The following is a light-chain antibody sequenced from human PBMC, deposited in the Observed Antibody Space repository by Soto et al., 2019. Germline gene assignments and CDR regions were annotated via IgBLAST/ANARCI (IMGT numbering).Light chain of an antibody. CDR2: ATS. CDR3: QQTDDFPLT. J-gene: IGKJ4*01. V-gene: IGKV1D-12*01. CDR1: QGIYSR. Sequence: DIKMTQSPSSVSASVGDTVTITCRASQGIYSRLAWYQQKPGKAPELLIYATSTLQNGVPSRFSGSGFGTDFTLSISSLQPEDSASYFCQQTDDFPLTFGGGTKVDI.